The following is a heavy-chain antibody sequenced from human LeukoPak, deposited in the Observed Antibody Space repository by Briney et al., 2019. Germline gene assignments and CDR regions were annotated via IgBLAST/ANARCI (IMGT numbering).Heavy chain of an antibody. Sequence: PSETPSLTCTVSGGSISSSSYYWGWIRQPPGKGLEWIGSIYYSGSTYYNPSLKSRVTISVDTSKNQFSLKLSSVTAADTAVYYCASGHFQSYYYDSSGYFDYWGQGTLVTVSS. CDR1: GGSISSSSYY. J-gene: IGHJ4*02. CDR2: IYYSGST. V-gene: IGHV4-39*01. D-gene: IGHD3-22*01. CDR3: ASGHFQSYYYDSSGYFDY.